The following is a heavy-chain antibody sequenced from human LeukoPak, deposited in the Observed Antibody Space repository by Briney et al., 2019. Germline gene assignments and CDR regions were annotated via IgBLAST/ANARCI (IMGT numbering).Heavy chain of an antibody. CDR2: IFHSGST. CDR3: ARGSRRDGYNLRGDFDY. V-gene: IGHV4-4*02. J-gene: IGHJ4*02. Sequence: PSETLSLTCAVSSGSIFSSNWWSWVRQPPGKGLEWIGQIFHSGSTSYSPSLKSRVTISVDKSKNQFSLRLTSVTAADTAVYYCARGSRRDGYNLRGDFDYWGQGTLVTVSS. CDR1: SGSIFSSNW. D-gene: IGHD5-24*01.